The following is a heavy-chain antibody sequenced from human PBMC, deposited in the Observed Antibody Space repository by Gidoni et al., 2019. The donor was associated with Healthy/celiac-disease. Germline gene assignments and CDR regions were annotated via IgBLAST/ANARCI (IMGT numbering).Heavy chain of an antibody. CDR1: GYTSTGYY. D-gene: IGHD1-7*01. Sequence: QVQLVQSGAEVKKPGASVKFSCKASGYTSTGYYMHWVRQAPGQGLEWMGWINPNSGGTNYAQKFQGWVTMTRDTSISTAYMELSRLRSDDTAVYYCARDATTAFHYYYGMDVWGQGTTVTVSS. CDR3: ARDATTAFHYYYGMDV. CDR2: INPNSGGT. V-gene: IGHV1-2*04. J-gene: IGHJ6*02.